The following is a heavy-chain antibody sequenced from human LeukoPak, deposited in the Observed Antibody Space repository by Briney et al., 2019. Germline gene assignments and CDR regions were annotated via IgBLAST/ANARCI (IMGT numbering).Heavy chain of an antibody. CDR2: INSDESNT. CDR3: ARDDYGDYFFPY. Sequence: GGSPRLSCAASGFTFSTYWMHWVRQAPGKGLVWVSRINSDESNTNYADSVKGRFTISRDNAKNTLYLQMNSLRAEDTAVYYCARDDYGDYFFPYWGQGTLVTVSS. J-gene: IGHJ4*02. D-gene: IGHD4-17*01. V-gene: IGHV3-74*01. CDR1: GFTFSTYW.